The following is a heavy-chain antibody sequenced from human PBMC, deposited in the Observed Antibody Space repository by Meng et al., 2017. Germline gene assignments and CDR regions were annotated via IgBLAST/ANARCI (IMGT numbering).Heavy chain of an antibody. J-gene: IGHJ4*02. CDR1: GYTFTSYG. Sequence: QVLRVXLGPXXKKPGASVXXSCKASGYTFTSYGISWVRHAPGQGLEWMGWISAYNGNTNYAQKLQGRVTMTTDTSTSTAYMELRSLRSDDTAVYYCARAGIAVAGPDYWGQGTLVTVSS. V-gene: IGHV1-18*01. CDR3: ARAGIAVAGPDY. D-gene: IGHD6-19*01. CDR2: ISAYNGNT.